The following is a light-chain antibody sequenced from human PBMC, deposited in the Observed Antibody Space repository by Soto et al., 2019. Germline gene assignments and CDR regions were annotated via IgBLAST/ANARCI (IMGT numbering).Light chain of an antibody. CDR1: QNLRDIY. V-gene: IGKV3-20*01. CDR3: QQYGNSLT. Sequence: IVLTQSPGILSLSPGDGATLSCTASQNLRDIYLAWYQQKPRQAPRLLIHAASTRATGIPDRFSGSVSGTDFTLTISRLEPEDFAMYYCQQYGNSLTFGGGTKVEMK. J-gene: IGKJ4*01. CDR2: AAS.